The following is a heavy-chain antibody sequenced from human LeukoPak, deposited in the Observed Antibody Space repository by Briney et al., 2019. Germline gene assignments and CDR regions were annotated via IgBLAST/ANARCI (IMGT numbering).Heavy chain of an antibody. CDR2: IRSKAYGGTT. Sequence: RSLRLACTASGFTFGDYAMSWVRQAPGKGLEWVGFIRSKAYGGTTEYAAFVKVRFSISRDDYKNIAYLQMNSLKTEDTAVYYCTSRGDYGDYRHYWGQGTLVTVSS. D-gene: IGHD4-17*01. J-gene: IGHJ4*02. CDR1: GFTFGDYA. CDR3: TSRGDYGDYRHY. V-gene: IGHV3-49*04.